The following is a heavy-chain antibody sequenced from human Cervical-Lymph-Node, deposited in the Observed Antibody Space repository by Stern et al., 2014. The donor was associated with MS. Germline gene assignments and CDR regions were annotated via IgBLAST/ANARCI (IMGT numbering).Heavy chain of an antibody. D-gene: IGHD2-15*01. CDR2: IWSDERST. CDR3: ARRYCSAGTCYRDS. J-gene: IGHJ4*02. Sequence: VQLVESGGGVVQPGGSLRLSCAASGFTFRSYGVHWVRQAPGKGLEWVGVIWSDERSTFYAASVKGRFIISRDNSKNMVNLQMHSLRAEDTAVYYCARRYCSAGTCYRDSWGQGTLVTVSS. V-gene: IGHV3-33*01. CDR1: GFTFRSYG.